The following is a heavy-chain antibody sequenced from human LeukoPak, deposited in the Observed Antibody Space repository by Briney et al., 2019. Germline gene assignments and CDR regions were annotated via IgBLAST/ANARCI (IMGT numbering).Heavy chain of an antibody. CDR1: GFTVSSNY. D-gene: IGHD2-2*01. CDR2: IYSGGST. J-gene: IGHJ3*01. CDR3: ARDLLARRIVVPL. V-gene: IGHV3-66*02. Sequence: GGSLRLSCAASGFTVSSNYMSWVRQAPGKGLEWVSVIYSGGSTYYADSVKGRFTISRDNSKNTLYLQMNSLRAEDTAVYYCARDLLARRIVVPLWGQGTMVTVSS.